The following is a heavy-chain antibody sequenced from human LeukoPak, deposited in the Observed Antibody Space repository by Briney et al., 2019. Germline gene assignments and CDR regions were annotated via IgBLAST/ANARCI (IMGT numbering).Heavy chain of an antibody. CDR3: ARHQTRFFGVFIPLFDS. CDR2: INHSGST. D-gene: IGHD3-3*01. V-gene: IGHV4-34*01. J-gene: IGHJ4*02. CDR1: GGSFSGYY. Sequence: SETLSLTCAVYGGSFSGYYWSWIRQPPGKGLEWIGEINHSGSTNYNPSLKSRVTISVDTSKNQFSLKLSSVTAADTAVYYCARHQTRFFGVFIPLFDSGAQGPRATVS.